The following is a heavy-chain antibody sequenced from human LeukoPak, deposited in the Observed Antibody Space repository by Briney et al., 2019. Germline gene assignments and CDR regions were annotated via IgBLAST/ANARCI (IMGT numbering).Heavy chain of an antibody. CDR1: GGTFSSYA. CDR2: IIPIFGTA. J-gene: IGHJ4*02. V-gene: IGHV1-69*05. CDR3: ARGRGGYSSSWYGSQIGYFDY. Sequence: SVKVSCKASGGTFSSYAISWVRQAPGQGLEWMGGIIPIFGTANYAQKFQGRVTITTDESTSTAYMELSSLGSEDTAVYYCARGRGGYSSSWYGSQIGYFDYWGQGTLVTVSS. D-gene: IGHD6-13*01.